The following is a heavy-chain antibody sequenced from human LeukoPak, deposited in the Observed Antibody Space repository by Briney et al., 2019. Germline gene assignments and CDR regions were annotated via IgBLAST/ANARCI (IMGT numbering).Heavy chain of an antibody. V-gene: IGHV4-59*08. CDR1: GGSISTFD. CDR3: ARLPSH. J-gene: IGHJ4*02. Sequence: PSETLSLTCTVSGGSISTFDWSWIRQPPGKEPEWIGNISDRGGATYNPSLKSRVTMSIDTSKTHFSLKLNSVTAADTAVYYCARLPSHWGQGTLVIVSS. CDR2: ISDRGGA.